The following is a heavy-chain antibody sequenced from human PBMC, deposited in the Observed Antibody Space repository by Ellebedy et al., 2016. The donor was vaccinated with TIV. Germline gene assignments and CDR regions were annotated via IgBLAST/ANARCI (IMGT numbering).Heavy chain of an antibody. J-gene: IGHJ4*02. CDR2: ISYEGIDK. D-gene: IGHD4-17*01. CDR3: ARGASLYGDYVFDY. V-gene: IGHV3-30*03. Sequence: PGGSLRLSCAASGFNFSHYWMNWVRQAPGKGLEWVAVISYEGIDKYYVDSVKGRFTISRDNSKNTVYLQMNSLRAEDTAVYYCARGASLYGDYVFDYWGQGTLVTVSS. CDR1: GFNFSHYW.